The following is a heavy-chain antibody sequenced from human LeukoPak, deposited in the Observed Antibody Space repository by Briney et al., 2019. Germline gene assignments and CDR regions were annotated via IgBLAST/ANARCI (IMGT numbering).Heavy chain of an antibody. Sequence: PSETLSLTCTVSGGSITSYYWTWIRQPPGKGLEWIGYIYYGGSTNYNPSLKSRVTISVDTSNNQFSLKLSSVTAADTAVYYCARLSGYSGYDKIDYWGQGTPVTVSS. CDR2: IYYGGST. D-gene: IGHD5-12*01. J-gene: IGHJ4*02. CDR1: GGSITSYY. V-gene: IGHV4-59*01. CDR3: ARLSGYSGYDKIDY.